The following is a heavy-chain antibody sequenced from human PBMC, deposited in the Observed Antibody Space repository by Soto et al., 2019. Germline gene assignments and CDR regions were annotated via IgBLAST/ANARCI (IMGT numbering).Heavy chain of an antibody. CDR3: ARDDPTDDSRLGEAFDI. V-gene: IGHV3-30-3*01. D-gene: IGHD3-3*01. Sequence: QVQLVESGGGVVQPGRSLRLSCAASGFTFSSYAMHWVRQAPGKGLEWVAVISYDGSNKYYADSVKGRFTISRDNSKNTLYLQMNSLRAEDTAVYYCARDDPTDDSRLGEAFDIWGQGTMVTVSS. CDR2: ISYDGSNK. J-gene: IGHJ3*02. CDR1: GFTFSSYA.